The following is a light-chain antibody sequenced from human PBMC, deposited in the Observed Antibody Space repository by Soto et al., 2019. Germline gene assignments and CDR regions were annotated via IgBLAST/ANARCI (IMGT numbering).Light chain of an antibody. Sequence: EIVMTQSPVTLSLSPGERATLSCRASQSVSNYLAWYQQKRGQAPRLLIYSASTRATGISARFSGSGSGTDFTLTISGLQSDDFAVYYCQQYNKWPLFTFGHGTRVDMK. CDR3: QQYNKWPLFT. J-gene: IGKJ3*01. CDR1: QSVSNY. V-gene: IGKV3-15*01. CDR2: SAS.